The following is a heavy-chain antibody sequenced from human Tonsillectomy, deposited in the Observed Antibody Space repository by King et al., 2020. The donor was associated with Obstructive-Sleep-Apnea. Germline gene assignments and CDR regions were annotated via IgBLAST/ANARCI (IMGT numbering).Heavy chain of an antibody. CDR1: GGSISSGGYY. CDR3: ARGYSSGWYVLAP. J-gene: IGHJ5*02. CDR2: IYYSGST. Sequence: QLQESGPGLVKPSQTLSLTCTVSGGSISSGGYYWSWIRQHPGKGLEWIGYIYYSGSTYYNPSLKSRVTISVDTSKNQFSLKLSSVTAADTAVYYCARGYSSGWYVLAPWGQGTLVTVSS. D-gene: IGHD6-19*01. V-gene: IGHV4-31*03.